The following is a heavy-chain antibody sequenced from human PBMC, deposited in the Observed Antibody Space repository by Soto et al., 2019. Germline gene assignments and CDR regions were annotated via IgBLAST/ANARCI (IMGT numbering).Heavy chain of an antibody. CDR3: ARDWLQLSAHYYYGMDF. Sequence: GGSLGLSCAASGVSFSSYWMHWVGQGPGKGLVWVSRINSDGSSTSYADSVKGRFTISRDNAKNTLYLQMNSLRAEDTAVYYCARDWLQLSAHYYYGMDFPSQGTTDIGSS. D-gene: IGHD1-1*01. J-gene: IGHJ6*02. CDR1: GVSFSSYW. V-gene: IGHV3-74*01. CDR2: INSDGSST.